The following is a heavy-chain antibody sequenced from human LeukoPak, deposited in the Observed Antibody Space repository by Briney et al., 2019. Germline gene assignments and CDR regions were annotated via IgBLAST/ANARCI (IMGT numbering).Heavy chain of an antibody. CDR1: GYTFTGYY. D-gene: IGHD2-15*01. CDR2: INPNSGGT. Sequence: ASVRVSCKASGYTFTGYYMHWVRQAPGQGLEWMGWINPNSGGTDYAQKFQGRVTLTRDTSINTAYMELSSLRSDDTAVYYCASQYSSRWFDPWGQGTLVTVSS. J-gene: IGHJ5*02. V-gene: IGHV1-2*02. CDR3: ASQYSSRWFDP.